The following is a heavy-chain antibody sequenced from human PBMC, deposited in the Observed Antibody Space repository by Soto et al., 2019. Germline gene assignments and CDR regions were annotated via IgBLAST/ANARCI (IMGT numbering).Heavy chain of an antibody. CDR3: ARATYDYSGYDFHVGY. CDR1: GFTFSSYA. D-gene: IGHD5-12*01. V-gene: IGHV3-30-3*01. J-gene: IGHJ4*02. CDR2: ISYDGSNR. Sequence: GGSLRLSCAASGFTFSSYAMHWVRQAPGKGLEWVAVISYDGSNRYYADSVKGRFTISRDNSKNTLYLQMNSLRAEDTALYYCARATYDYSGYDFHVGYWGQGTLVTVSS.